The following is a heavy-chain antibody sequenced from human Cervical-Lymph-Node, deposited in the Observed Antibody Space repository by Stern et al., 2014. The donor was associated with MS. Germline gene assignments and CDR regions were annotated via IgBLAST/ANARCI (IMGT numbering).Heavy chain of an antibody. CDR3: ARDSRAGGWQLVSDY. CDR2: ISSSSTV. D-gene: IGHD6-6*01. Sequence: EVQLEESGGGLVQPGGSLRLSCAASGFTFSTYGMTWVRQAPGQGLEWVSYISSSSTVYYAESVKGRFPVSRDNVKNSQYLQMSSLRAEDTAVYYCARDSRAGGWQLVSDYWGQGTLVTVSS. J-gene: IGHJ4*02. V-gene: IGHV3-48*01. CDR1: GFTFSTYG.